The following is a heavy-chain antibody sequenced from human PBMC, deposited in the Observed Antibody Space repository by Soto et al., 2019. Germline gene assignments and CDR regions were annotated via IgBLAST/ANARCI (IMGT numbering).Heavy chain of an antibody. CDR2: INKDESQK. V-gene: IGHV3-7*01. CDR3: ASDLYYFDS. CDR1: GFSFSRSW. J-gene: IGHJ4*02. Sequence: GGSLRLSCAASGFSFSRSWMTWVRQAPGKGLEWVANINKDESQKYYVDSVKGRFTISRDNAKNSLSLQMNSLRADDTAVYYCASDLYYFDSWGQGTLVTVSS.